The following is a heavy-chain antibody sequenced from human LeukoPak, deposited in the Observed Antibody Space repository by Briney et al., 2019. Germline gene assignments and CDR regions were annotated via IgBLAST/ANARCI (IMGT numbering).Heavy chain of an antibody. CDR2: INPNSGGT. CDR1: GYTVTSYY. J-gene: IGHJ4*02. V-gene: IGHV1-2*02. CDR3: AREKYYDSSVFSYD. Sequence: ASVKVSCKASGYTVTSYYIHWGRQAPGQGLEWMGWINPNSGGTNSAQKFQGRVTMTRDTSISTAYMDLSSLRSDDTAVCYCAREKYYDSSVFSYDWSQGTLVTVSS. D-gene: IGHD3-22*01.